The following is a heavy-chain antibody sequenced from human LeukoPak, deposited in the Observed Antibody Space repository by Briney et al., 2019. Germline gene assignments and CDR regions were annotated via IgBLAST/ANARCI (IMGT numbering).Heavy chain of an antibody. J-gene: IGHJ3*02. D-gene: IGHD2-2*01. CDR1: GFTFSGSA. V-gene: IGHV3-73*01. CDR2: IRSKANSYAT. CDR3: TRQAGYQLLTGYDAFDI. Sequence: GGSLRLSCAASGFTFSGSAMHWVRQASGKGLEWVGRIRSKANSYATAYAASVKGRFTISRDDSKNTAYLQMNSLKTEDTAVYYCTRQAGYQLLTGYDAFDIWGQGTMVTVSS.